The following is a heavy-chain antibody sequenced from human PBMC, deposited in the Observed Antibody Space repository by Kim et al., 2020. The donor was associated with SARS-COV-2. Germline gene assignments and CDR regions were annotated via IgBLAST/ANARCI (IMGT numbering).Heavy chain of an antibody. CDR3: ARGRVVVVPADQGYYFDY. J-gene: IGHJ4*02. Sequence: QGRVTMTRDTSTSTVYMELSSLRAEDTAVYYCARGRVVVVPADQGYYFDYWGQGTLVTVSS. D-gene: IGHD2-2*01. V-gene: IGHV1-46*01.